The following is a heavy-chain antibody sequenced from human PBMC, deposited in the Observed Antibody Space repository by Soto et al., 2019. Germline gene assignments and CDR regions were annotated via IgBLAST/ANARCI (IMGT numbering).Heavy chain of an antibody. V-gene: IGHV3-23*01. CDR2: VGGSDGDSNGVA. D-gene: IGHD2-15*01. Sequence: QLLESGGDLVQPGKSLRLSCAASGFMFDNYAMSWIRQAPGKGPEWVSTVGGSDGDSNGVAWYEDSVRGRFIISREMSANILSLQMDNLRVEDTARDYCVKRGRNWWALDLWGQWTKVVVSS. CDR3: VKRGRNWWALDL. J-gene: IGHJ3*01. CDR1: GFMFDNYA.